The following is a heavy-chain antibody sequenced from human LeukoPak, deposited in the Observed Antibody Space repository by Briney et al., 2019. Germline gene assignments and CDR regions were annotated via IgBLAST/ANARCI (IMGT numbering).Heavy chain of an antibody. J-gene: IGHJ5*02. CDR2: ISYSGTT. CDR3: ARITWWPSRSRCFDP. Sequence: SETLSLTCTVSGGSISTDDDYWGWIRQPPGKGLEWIGHISYSGTTYYNPPLKSRVTVTVDTSKNQFFLKLASMAVADTAVYYCARITWWPSRSRCFDPWGQGTLVIVSA. CDR1: GGSISTDDDY. D-gene: IGHD2-15*01. V-gene: IGHV4-30-4*01.